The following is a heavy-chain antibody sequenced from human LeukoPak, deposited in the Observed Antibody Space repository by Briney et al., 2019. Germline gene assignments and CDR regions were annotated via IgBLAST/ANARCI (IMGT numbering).Heavy chain of an antibody. V-gene: IGHV3-23*01. CDR2: ISGSGGST. Sequence: GGSLRLSCAASGFPFSTYAMSWVRQAPGKGLEWVSGISGSGGSTYYADSVKGRFTISRDNSMNTLYVQMNSLRAEDTATYYCAKSKAVAGYDASDIWGQGTMVTVSS. J-gene: IGHJ3*02. CDR3: AKSKAVAGYDASDI. CDR1: GFPFSTYA. D-gene: IGHD6-19*01.